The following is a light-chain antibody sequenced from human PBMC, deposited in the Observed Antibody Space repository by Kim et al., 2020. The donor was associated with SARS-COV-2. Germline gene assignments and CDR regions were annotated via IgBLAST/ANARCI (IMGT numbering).Light chain of an antibody. V-gene: IGKV3-20*01. CDR3: QQYGGSPLHT. CDR1: QSILSSH. CDR2: GAS. Sequence: SPGETATFSCKASQSILSSHLAWYQQKPGQAPILLIYGASRRVSGIPDRFSGSGSGTDFTLTISSLEPEDFAVYYCQQYGGSPLHTFGQGTKLEIK. J-gene: IGKJ2*01.